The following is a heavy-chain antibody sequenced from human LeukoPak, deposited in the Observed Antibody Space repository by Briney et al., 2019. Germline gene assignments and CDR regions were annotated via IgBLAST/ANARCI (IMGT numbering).Heavy chain of an antibody. Sequence: SQTLSLTCTVSGGSVSSGGYYWTWIRQHPGTGLEFIVNIFYSGSSYYNPALKSHVTRSLDTAYNQFSLKLSSVTAADTAVYYCARVGSYAGSGYYSHNWFDPWGQGTLVSVSS. CDR2: IFYSGSS. V-gene: IGHV4-31*01. J-gene: IGHJ5*02. CDR3: ARVGSYAGSGYYSHNWFDP. D-gene: IGHD3-22*01. CDR1: GGSVSSGGYY.